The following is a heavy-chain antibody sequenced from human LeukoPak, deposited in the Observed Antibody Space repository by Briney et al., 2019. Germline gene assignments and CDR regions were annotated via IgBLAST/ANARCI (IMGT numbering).Heavy chain of an antibody. J-gene: IGHJ4*02. CDR3: ARDGVLLWFREPPVLSY. Sequence: ASVKVSCKASGYTFTSYGISWVRQAPGQGLEWMGWISAYNGNTNYAQKLQGRVTMTTDTSTSTAYMELRSLRSDDTAVYYCARDGVLLWFREPPVLSYWGQGTLVTVSS. CDR2: ISAYNGNT. D-gene: IGHD3-10*01. V-gene: IGHV1-18*01. CDR1: GYTFTSYG.